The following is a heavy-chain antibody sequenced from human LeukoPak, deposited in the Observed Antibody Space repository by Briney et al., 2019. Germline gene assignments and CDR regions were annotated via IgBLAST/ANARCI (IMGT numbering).Heavy chain of an antibody. CDR3: ARELNTGSHSGDYFDY. J-gene: IGHJ4*02. CDR1: GGSISSGDYY. Sequence: SQTLSLTCTVSGGSISSGDYYWSWIRQPPGRGLEWIGYIYSSGSTNYNPSLKSRVTMSVDKAKKQFSLKLTSVTAADTAVYYCARELNTGSHSGDYFDYWGQGALVTVSS. D-gene: IGHD1-26*01. CDR2: IYSSGST. V-gene: IGHV4-61*08.